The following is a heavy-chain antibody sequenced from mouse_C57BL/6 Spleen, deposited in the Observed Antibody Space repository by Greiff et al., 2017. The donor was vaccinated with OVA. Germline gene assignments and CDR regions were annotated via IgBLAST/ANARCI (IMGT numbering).Heavy chain of an antibody. CDR2: IDPSDSET. J-gene: IGHJ2*01. CDR1: GYTFTSYW. D-gene: IGHD2-1*01. CDR3: ARDGNSHFDY. Sequence: QVHVKQPGAELVRPGSSVKLSCKASGYTFTSYWMHWVKQRPIQGLEWIGNIDPSDSETHYNQKFKDKATLTVDKSSSTAYMQLSSLTSEDSAVYYCARDGNSHFDYWGQGTTLTVSS. V-gene: IGHV1-52*01.